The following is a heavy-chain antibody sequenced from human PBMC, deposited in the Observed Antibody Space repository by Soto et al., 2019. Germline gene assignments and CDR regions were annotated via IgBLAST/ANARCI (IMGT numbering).Heavy chain of an antibody. J-gene: IGHJ4*02. V-gene: IGHV2-26*01. CDR2: IFSNDEK. CDR1: GFSLSNARMG. D-gene: IGHD3-10*01. CDR3: ARIEGWFGELLLDY. Sequence: ESGPTLVNPTETLTLTCTVSGFSLSNARMGVSWIRQPPGKALEWLAHIFSNDEKSYSTSLKSRLTISKDTSKSQVVLTMTNMDPVDTATYYCARIEGWFGELLLDYWSQGTLVTVSS.